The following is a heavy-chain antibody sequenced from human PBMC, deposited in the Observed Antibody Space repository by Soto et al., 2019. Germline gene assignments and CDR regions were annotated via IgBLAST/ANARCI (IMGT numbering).Heavy chain of an antibody. CDR3: AKTIFGGVN. CDR2: ITGSGGST. Sequence: EVQLLESGGGLVQPGGSLRLSCAASQFTFSTYAMSWVRQAPGKGLEWVSAITGSGGSTYYADSVKGRFTISRDNSKNTLYLQMNSLRADDSAVYYCAKTIFGGVNWGQGTLVTVSS. V-gene: IGHV3-23*01. J-gene: IGHJ4*02. D-gene: IGHD3-16*01. CDR1: QFTFSTYA.